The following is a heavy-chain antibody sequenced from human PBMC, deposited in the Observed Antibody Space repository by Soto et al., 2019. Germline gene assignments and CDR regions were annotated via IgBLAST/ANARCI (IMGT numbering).Heavy chain of an antibody. CDR3: ARGHYYDKSTYYYFDY. J-gene: IGHJ4*02. V-gene: IGHV4-30-4*01. CDR2: LFYSGNT. Sequence: QVRLQESGPGLVKPSQTLSLTCTVSGGSISNGDFYWSWIRQPPGKGLEWIGYLFYSGNTYYNPFLKSRVTISVDTSKNQFSLKLTSVTAADTAVYFCARGHYYDKSTYYYFDYWGQGTLVPVSS. CDR1: GGSISNGDFY. D-gene: IGHD3-22*01.